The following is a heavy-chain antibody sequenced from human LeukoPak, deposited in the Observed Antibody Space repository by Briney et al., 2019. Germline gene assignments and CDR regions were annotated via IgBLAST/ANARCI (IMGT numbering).Heavy chain of an antibody. Sequence: GGSLRLSCAASGFTFSDYTMNWVRLAPGKGLEWVSSISGSSNYIYYADSVKGRFTISRGNAKNSLYLQMNSLRVEDTAVYYCAKDPYPIYYDILTGAPLNWGQGTLVTVSS. V-gene: IGHV3-21*01. D-gene: IGHD3-9*01. CDR1: GFTFSDYT. CDR2: ISGSSNYI. CDR3: AKDPYPIYYDILTGAPLN. J-gene: IGHJ4*02.